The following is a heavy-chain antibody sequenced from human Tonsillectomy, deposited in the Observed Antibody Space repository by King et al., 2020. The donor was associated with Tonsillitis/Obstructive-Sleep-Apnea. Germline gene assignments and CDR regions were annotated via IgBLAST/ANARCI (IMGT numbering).Heavy chain of an antibody. CDR3: ARDDYGDSVDHYWFDP. V-gene: IGHV7-4-1*02. CDR2: INTNTGNP. D-gene: IGHD4-17*01. Sequence: VQLVESGSELKKPGASVKGSCKASGYTFTSYAMNWVRQAPGQGLELMGWINTNTGNPTYAQGFTGRFVFSLDTSVSTAYLPISSLKAEDTAVYYCARDDYGDSVDHYWFDPWGQGTLVTVSS. J-gene: IGHJ5*02. CDR1: GYTFTSYA.